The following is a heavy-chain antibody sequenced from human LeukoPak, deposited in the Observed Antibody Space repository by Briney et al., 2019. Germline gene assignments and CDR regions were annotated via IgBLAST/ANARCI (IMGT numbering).Heavy chain of an antibody. CDR2: IYYSGST. D-gene: IGHD3-22*01. J-gene: IGHJ4*02. Sequence: PSETLSLTCTVSGGSISSSSYYWGWIRQPPGKGLEWIGSIYYSGSTYYNPSLKSRVTISVDTSKNQFSLKLSSVTAADTAVYYCARQGPNYYDSSGYYRKPGHIDYWGQGTLVTVSS. V-gene: IGHV4-39*01. CDR1: GGSISSSSYY. CDR3: ARQGPNYYDSSGYYRKPGHIDY.